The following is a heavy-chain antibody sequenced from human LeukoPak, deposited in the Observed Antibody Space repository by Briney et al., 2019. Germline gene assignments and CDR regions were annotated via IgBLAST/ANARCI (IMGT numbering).Heavy chain of an antibody. D-gene: IGHD6-13*01. CDR2: IKQDGSEK. Sequence: GGSLRLSCAASGFTFSSYWMIWVRQAPGKGLEWVANIKQDGSEKYYVDSVKGRFTISRDNAKNSLYLQMNSLRAEDTAVYYCARTHSSSWYGGDNFDYWGQGTLVTVSS. CDR3: ARTHSSSWYGGDNFDY. V-gene: IGHV3-7*01. J-gene: IGHJ4*02. CDR1: GFTFSSYW.